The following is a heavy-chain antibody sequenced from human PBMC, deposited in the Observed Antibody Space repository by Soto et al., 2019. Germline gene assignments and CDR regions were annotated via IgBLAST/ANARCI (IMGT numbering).Heavy chain of an antibody. V-gene: IGHV4-39*01. J-gene: IGHJ5*02. CDR1: GGSISSSSYY. Sequence: KASETLYLTCTVSGGSISSSSYYWGWIRQPPGKGLEWIGSIYYSGSTYYNPSLKSRVTISVDTSKNQFSLKLSSVTAADTAVYYCARHGPTVTTSPWFDPWGQGTLVTVS. CDR2: IYYSGST. D-gene: IGHD4-17*01. CDR3: ARHGPTVTTSPWFDP.